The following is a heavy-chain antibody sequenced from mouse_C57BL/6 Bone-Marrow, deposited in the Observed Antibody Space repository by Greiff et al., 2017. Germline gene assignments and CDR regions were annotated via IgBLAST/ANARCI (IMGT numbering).Heavy chain of an antibody. D-gene: IGHD2-1*01. CDR3: ARLWGNYNYCAMDD. J-gene: IGHJ4*01. CDR1: GFTFTDYY. CDR2: IRNKANGYPT. V-gene: IGHV7-3*01. Sequence: DVQLVESGGGLVRPGGSLSLSCAASGFTFTDYYMSWVRQPPGQALEWLGFIRNKANGYPTEYNASVKGRFTISRDNSQSILYLQMNGRRAEDSATYYCARLWGNYNYCAMDDWGKGTSVTVSS.